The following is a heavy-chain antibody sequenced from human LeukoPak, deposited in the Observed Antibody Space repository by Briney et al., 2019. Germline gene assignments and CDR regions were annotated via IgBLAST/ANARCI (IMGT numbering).Heavy chain of an antibody. J-gene: IGHJ4*02. CDR3: ARDSAGYDY. CDR1: GIIFTTYW. D-gene: IGHD5-12*01. Sequence: GGSLRLSCAASGIIFTTYWMSWVRQAPGKGLEWVANIKEDGSDKYYVDSVKGRFTISRDNAKNSLYLQMNSLRAEDTAVYYCARDSAGYDYWGQGTLVTVSS. V-gene: IGHV3-7*01. CDR2: IKEDGSDK.